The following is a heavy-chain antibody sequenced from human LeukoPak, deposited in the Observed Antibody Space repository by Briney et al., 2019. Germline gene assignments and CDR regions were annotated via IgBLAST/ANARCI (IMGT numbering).Heavy chain of an antibody. J-gene: IGHJ5*02. CDR2: ISSSSSYR. CDR3: ARSQYYYDSSGPFDP. CDR1: GFTFSSYS. V-gene: IGHV3-21*01. Sequence: GGSLRLSCAASGFTFSSYSMNWVRQAPGKGLEWVSSISSSSSYRYYADSVKGRFTISRDNAKNSLYLQMNSLRVEDTAVYYCARSQYYYDSSGPFDPWGQGTLVTVSS. D-gene: IGHD3-22*01.